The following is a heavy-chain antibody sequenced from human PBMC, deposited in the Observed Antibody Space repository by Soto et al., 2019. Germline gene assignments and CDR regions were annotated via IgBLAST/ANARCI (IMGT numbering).Heavy chain of an antibody. CDR3: TRQAGGETRGGVIVNGY. CDR1: GFTFSGSA. V-gene: IGHV3-73*02. CDR2: IRSKANSYAT. D-gene: IGHD3-16*02. J-gene: IGHJ4*02. Sequence: EVQLVESGGGLVQPGGSLKLSCAASGFTFSGSAMHWVRQASGKGLEWVGRIRSKANSYATAYAASVKGRFTISRDDSKNTGYLQMNRLKNEDTAVDYCTRQAGGETRGGVIVNGYWGQGTLVTVSS.